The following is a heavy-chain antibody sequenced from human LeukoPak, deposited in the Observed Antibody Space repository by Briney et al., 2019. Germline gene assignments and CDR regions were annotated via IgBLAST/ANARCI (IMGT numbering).Heavy chain of an antibody. CDR3: ARGGWNKFDY. CDR1: GGSISSYY. D-gene: IGHD3-22*01. J-gene: IGHJ4*02. V-gene: IGHV4-59*01. Sequence: KPSETLSLTCSVSGGSISSYYWSWIRQSPGKGLEWIGHISYSGNTNYNPSLKSRVTISVDTSKNQFSLKLSSVTAADTAVYYCARGGWNKFDYWGQGTLVTVSS. CDR2: ISYSGNT.